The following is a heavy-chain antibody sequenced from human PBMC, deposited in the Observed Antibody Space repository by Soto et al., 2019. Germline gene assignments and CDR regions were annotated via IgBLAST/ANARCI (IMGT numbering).Heavy chain of an antibody. CDR1: GFTFADYA. V-gene: IGHV3-9*01. J-gene: IGHJ4*02. D-gene: IGHD3-10*01. CDR3: AKDMMWHGSGSYYRSSFDS. CDR2: INWNSDSI. Sequence: EMQLVESGGGLVQPGRSLRLSCATSGFTFADYAMHWVRQAPGKGLEWVSGINWNSDSIGYADSVKGRFTISRDNAKNALYLHMNSLRPEDTALYYCAKDMMWHGSGSYYRSSFDSWGQGTLVSVSS.